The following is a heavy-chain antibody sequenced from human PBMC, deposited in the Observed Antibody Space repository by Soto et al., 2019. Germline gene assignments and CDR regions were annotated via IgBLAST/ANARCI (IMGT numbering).Heavy chain of an antibody. V-gene: IGHV3-23*01. J-gene: IGHJ4*02. CDR1: GFTFRSYA. CDR2: ISNGGGST. Sequence: GGSLRLSCAASGFTFRSYAMSWVRQAPGKGLGWVSAISNGGGSTYYADSVKGRFTISRDNSKNTLFLQMNSLRAEDTAVYYCVKDYFSSGSYPRIDFWGQGTRVTVSS. CDR3: VKDYFSSGSYPRIDF. D-gene: IGHD3-10*01.